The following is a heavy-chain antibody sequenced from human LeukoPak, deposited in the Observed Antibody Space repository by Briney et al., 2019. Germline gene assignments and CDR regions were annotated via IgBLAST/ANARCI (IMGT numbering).Heavy chain of an antibody. CDR2: INPNSGDT. J-gene: IGHJ4*02. CDR3: ARANFLYCSSTTCLFDY. Sequence: GASVKVSCKASGYTFTDYYLHWVRQGPGQGFEWMGWINPNSGDTNYAQKFQGRVTMTRDTSISTAHMEMSRLRSDDTAVYYCARANFLYCSSTTCLFDYWGQGTLVTVSS. V-gene: IGHV1-2*02. D-gene: IGHD2-2*01. CDR1: GYTFTDYY.